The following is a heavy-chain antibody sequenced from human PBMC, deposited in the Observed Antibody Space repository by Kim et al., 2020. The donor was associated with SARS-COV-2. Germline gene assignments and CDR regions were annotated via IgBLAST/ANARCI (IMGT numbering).Heavy chain of an antibody. CDR2: ISSTSTYI. J-gene: IGHJ4*02. V-gene: IGHV3-21*01. CDR1: GFIFSTYT. CDR3: AYSSSSPYFDY. Sequence: GGSLRLSCAASGFIFSTYTMNWVRQAPGKGLEWVSSISSTSTYIYYADSLKGRFTISRDNAKNSLYLQMSSLRAEDTAVYYCAYSSSSPYFDYRGQGTLVTVSS. D-gene: IGHD6-6*01.